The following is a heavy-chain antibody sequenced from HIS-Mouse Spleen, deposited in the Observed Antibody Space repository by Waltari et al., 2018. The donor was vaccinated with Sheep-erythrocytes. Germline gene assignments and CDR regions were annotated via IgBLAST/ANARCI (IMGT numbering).Heavy chain of an antibody. CDR3: ARDTGTDAFDI. CDR2: ISSSSSYI. J-gene: IGHJ3*02. CDR1: GFTFSSYC. D-gene: IGHD1-1*01. Sequence: EVQLVESGGGLVKPGGSLRLSCAASGFTFSSYCMTWRRQAPGKGLEWVSSISSSSSYIYYADSVKGRFTISRDNAKNSLYLQMNSLRAEDTAVYYCARDTGTDAFDIWGQGTMVTVSS. V-gene: IGHV3-21*01.